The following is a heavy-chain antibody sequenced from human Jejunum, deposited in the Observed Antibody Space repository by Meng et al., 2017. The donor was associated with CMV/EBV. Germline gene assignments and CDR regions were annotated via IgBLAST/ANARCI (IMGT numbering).Heavy chain of an antibody. CDR1: GFNVSSKY. CDR3: AESLKITN. V-gene: IGHV3-66*01. Sequence: VRLVESGGGLFQPGGSLGFSCAASGFNVSSKYMSWVRQAPGKGLEWVSVSYSGGSTYYADSVKGRVIISRDSSKNTVYLQMNSLRAEDTAVYYCAESLKITNWGQGTLVTVSS. CDR2: SYSGGST. J-gene: IGHJ4*02. D-gene: IGHD3-16*01.